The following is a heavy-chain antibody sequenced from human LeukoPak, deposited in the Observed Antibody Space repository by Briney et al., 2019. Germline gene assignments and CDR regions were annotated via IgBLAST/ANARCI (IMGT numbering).Heavy chain of an antibody. CDR2: ISSTGGTT. Sequence: PGGSLRLSCVASGFTFSDFYMSWIRQTPGKGLEWVSYISSTGGTTYYADSVKGRFTISRDNAKNSLYLQMNGLRAEDTAVYYCARGFSDSSGYPFDYWGQGTLVTVSS. CDR3: ARGFSDSSGYPFDY. J-gene: IGHJ4*02. D-gene: IGHD3-22*01. V-gene: IGHV3-11*01. CDR1: GFTFSDFY.